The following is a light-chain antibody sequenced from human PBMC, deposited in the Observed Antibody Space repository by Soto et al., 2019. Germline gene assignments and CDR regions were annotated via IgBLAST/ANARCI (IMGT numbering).Light chain of an antibody. Sequence: EIVLTQSPGTLSLSPVERATLSCRASQSVSSSYLAWYQQKPGQAPRLLIYGASSRATGIPDGFSGSGSGTDFTLTISRLEPEDFAVYYCQQYGSSPSFGGGTKVDIK. CDR3: QQYGSSPS. CDR2: GAS. CDR1: QSVSSSY. V-gene: IGKV3-20*01. J-gene: IGKJ4*01.